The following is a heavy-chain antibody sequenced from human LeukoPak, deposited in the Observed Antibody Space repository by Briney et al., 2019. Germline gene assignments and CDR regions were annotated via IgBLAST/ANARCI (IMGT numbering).Heavy chain of an antibody. CDR2: INPNSGGT. D-gene: IGHD2-2*01. V-gene: IGHV1-2*02. Sequence: ASVKVSCKASVYTFTDYYLHWVRQAPGQGLEWMGCINPNSGGTIYAQKFQGRVTMTRDTSISTVYMELSRLTSDDTAMYYCAREPLGCPNDMDVWGQGTTVTVSS. CDR1: VYTFTDYY. J-gene: IGHJ6*02. CDR3: AREPLGCPNDMDV.